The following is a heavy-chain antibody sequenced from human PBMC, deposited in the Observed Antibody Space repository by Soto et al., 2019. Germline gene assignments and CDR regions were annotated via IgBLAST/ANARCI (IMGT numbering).Heavy chain of an antibody. CDR3: AKDYLAGDCLWLVSV. Sequence: DVQLLESGGGLVQPGGSLRLSCVASGFTFSKYAMIWVRQAPGKGQEWVSGIPGSGNTIEYADSVKGRFSISRDNSKNTGELQMNSLRAEDTAMYYGAKDYLAGDCLWLVSVWCQGTLVTVS. V-gene: IGHV3-23*01. CDR2: IPGSGNTI. J-gene: IGHJ4*02. CDR1: GFTFSKYA. D-gene: IGHD2-21*02.